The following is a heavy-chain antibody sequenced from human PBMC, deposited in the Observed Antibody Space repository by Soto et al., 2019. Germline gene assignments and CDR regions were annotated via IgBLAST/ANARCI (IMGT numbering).Heavy chain of an antibody. CDR2: IYYSGST. CDR3: ARGQYYYDSSGYFYNWIDP. CDR1: GGSISSYY. V-gene: IGHV4-59*08. Sequence: PSETLSLTCTVSGGSISSYYWSWIRQPPGKGLEWIGYIYYSGSTNYNPSLKSRVTISVDTSKNQFSLKLSSVTAADTAVYYCARGQYYYDSSGYFYNWIDPWGQGTLVTVSS. J-gene: IGHJ5*02. D-gene: IGHD3-22*01.